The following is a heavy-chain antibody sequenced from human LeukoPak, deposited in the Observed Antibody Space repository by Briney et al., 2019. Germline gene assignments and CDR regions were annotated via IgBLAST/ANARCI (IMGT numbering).Heavy chain of an antibody. CDR3: ARDHPRYSIPSWFDP. J-gene: IGHJ5*02. V-gene: IGHV3-21*01. CDR2: ISSSSSYI. D-gene: IGHD6-6*01. CDR1: GFTFSSYS. Sequence: GGSLRLSCAASGFTFSSYSMNWVRQAPGKGLEWVSSISSSSSYIYYADSVKGRFTISRDNAKNSLYLQMNSLRAEDTAVYYCARDHPRYSIPSWFDPWGQGTLVTVSS.